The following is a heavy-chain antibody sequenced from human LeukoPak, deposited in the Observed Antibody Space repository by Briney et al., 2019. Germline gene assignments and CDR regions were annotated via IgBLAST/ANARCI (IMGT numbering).Heavy chain of an antibody. J-gene: IGHJ4*02. CDR1: GITFNA. V-gene: IGHV3-33*01. CDR3: RTEHFGSGSCSDY. D-gene: IGHD3-10*01. Sequence: PGTSLRLSCAASGITFNAIHWVRQAPGKGLEWVALTWYDGRNKYYADSVKGRFTISIDNSKNMVYLHMNSLRADDTAVYYWRTEHFGSGSCSDYRGPGTLVTVSS. CDR2: TWYDGRNK.